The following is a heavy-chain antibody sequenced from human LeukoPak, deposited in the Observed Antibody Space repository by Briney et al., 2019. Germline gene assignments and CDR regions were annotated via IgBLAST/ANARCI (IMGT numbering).Heavy chain of an antibody. D-gene: IGHD3-22*01. V-gene: IGHV3-74*01. CDR1: GFTFSSYW. CDR2: INSDGSST. J-gene: IGHJ4*02. Sequence: GGSLRLSCAASGFTFSSYWMHWVRQAPGKGLVWVSRINSDGSSTSYADSVKGRFTISRDNAKNTLYLQMNSLRAEDTAVYYCARDLPWDYYDSSGYSGNDYWGQGTLVTVSS. CDR3: ARDLPWDYYDSSGYSGNDY.